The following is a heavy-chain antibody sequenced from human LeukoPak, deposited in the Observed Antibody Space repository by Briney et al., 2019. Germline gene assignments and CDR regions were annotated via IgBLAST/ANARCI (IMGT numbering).Heavy chain of an antibody. D-gene: IGHD2-15*01. CDR2: ISGSGGGSGGST. J-gene: IGHJ4*02. V-gene: IGHV3-23*01. CDR1: GFTFSSYA. Sequence: SGGSLRLSCAASGFTFSSYAMSWVRQAPGKGLQWGPGISGSGGGSGGSTYYADSVKGRLTISRDNSKNTLYLQMNSLRAEDTAVYYCWCSGGRCDYWGQGTLVTVSS. CDR3: WCSGGRCDY.